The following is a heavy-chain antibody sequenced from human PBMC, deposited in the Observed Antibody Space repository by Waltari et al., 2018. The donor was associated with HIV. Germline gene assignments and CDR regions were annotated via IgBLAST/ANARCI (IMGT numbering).Heavy chain of an antibody. CDR3: ARRGQSISWMYKNYHGMDV. D-gene: IGHD1-1*01. V-gene: IGHV3-7*01. J-gene: IGHJ6*02. Sequence: EDQMVESGGGLVQPGGSLRHSCVGPGFTFSGYWLTYVRATPGKGLEWVASIKQDGSEKYYVDSVKGRFNISRDNAKSSLFLQMNSLRAEDTGVYYCARRGQSISWMYKNYHGMDVWGQGTTVIISS. CDR1: GFTFSGYW. CDR2: IKQDGSEK.